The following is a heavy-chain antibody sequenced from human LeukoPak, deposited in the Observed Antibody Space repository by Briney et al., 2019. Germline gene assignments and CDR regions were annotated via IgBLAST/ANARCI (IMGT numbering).Heavy chain of an antibody. CDR1: GFTFSSYG. V-gene: IGHV3-33*01. D-gene: IGHD5-12*01. J-gene: IGHJ6*02. Sequence: GGSLRLSCAASGFTFSSYGMHWVRQAPGKGLEWVAVIWYDGSNKYYADSVKGRFTISRDNSKNTLYLQMNSLRAEDTAVYYCARSSGYEIYYYYYGMDVWGQGTTVTVSS. CDR2: IWYDGSNK. CDR3: ARSSGYEIYYYYYGMDV.